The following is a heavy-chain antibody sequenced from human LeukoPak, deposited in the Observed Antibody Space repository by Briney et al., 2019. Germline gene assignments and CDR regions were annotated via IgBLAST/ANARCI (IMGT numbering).Heavy chain of an antibody. CDR1: GGTFSSYA. J-gene: IGHJ4*02. V-gene: IGHV1-69*04. D-gene: IGHD2-15*01. Sequence: RASVKVSCKASGGTFSSYAISWVRQAPGQGLEWMGRIIPILGIANYAQKFHGRVTITADKSTSTAYMELSSLRSEDTAVYYCARSGSGLVVVVADQGYFDYWGQGTLVTVSS. CDR3: ARSGSGLVVVVADQGYFDY. CDR2: IIPILGIA.